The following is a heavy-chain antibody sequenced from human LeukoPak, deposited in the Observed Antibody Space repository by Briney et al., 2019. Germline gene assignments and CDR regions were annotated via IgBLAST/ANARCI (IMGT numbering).Heavy chain of an antibody. CDR2: IYHSGST. D-gene: IGHD1-1*01. V-gene: IGHV4-4*02. CDR1: GGSISSSNW. J-gene: IGHJ4*02. CDR3: ARAGWNDLFDY. Sequence: PSGTLSLTCAVSGGSISSSNWWSWVRPPPGKGLEWIGEIYHSGSTNYNPSLKGRVTISVDKSKNQFSLKLSSVTAADTAVYYCARAGWNDLFDYWGQGTLVTVSS.